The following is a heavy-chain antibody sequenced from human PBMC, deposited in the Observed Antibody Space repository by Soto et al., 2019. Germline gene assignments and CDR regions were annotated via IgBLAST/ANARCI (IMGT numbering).Heavy chain of an antibody. V-gene: IGHV3-33*01. CDR1: GFTFSSYG. CDR2: IWYDGSNK. Sequence: PGGSLRLSCAASGFTFSSYGMHWVRQAPGKGLEWVAVIWYDGSNKYYADSVKGRFTISRDNSKNTLYLQMNSLRAEDTAVYYCARVRIAAPYYYYYYGMDVWGQGTTVTVSS. J-gene: IGHJ6*02. D-gene: IGHD6-13*01. CDR3: ARVRIAAPYYYYYYGMDV.